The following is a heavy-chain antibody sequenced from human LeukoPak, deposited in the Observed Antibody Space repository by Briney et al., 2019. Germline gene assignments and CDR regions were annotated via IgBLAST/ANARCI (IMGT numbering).Heavy chain of an antibody. V-gene: IGHV3-66*01. Sequence: PGGSLRLSCAASGFTVSTNYMNWVRQAPGKGLEWVSIIYSDGSTYYADSVKGRFTISRDNSKNTLYFQMNSLRAEDTAVYYCARTVAVAVSIDYWGQGTLVTVSS. J-gene: IGHJ4*02. CDR1: GFTVSTNY. D-gene: IGHD6-19*01. CDR3: ARTVAVAVSIDY. CDR2: IYSDGST.